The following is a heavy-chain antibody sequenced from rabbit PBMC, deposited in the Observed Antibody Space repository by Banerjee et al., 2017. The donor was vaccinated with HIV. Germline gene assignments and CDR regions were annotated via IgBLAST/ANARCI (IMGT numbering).Heavy chain of an antibody. Sequence: QSLEESGGDLVKPGASLTLTCTASGFTISSSYYMCWVRQAPGKGLEWIARIDTGNSDSTYYASWVNGRFTISKTSSTAVTLQMTSLTAADTATYFCARDPTNIGGTFNLWGPGTLVTVS. D-gene: IGHD1-1*01. V-gene: IGHV1S40*01. CDR3: ARDPTNIGGTFNL. CDR1: GFTISSSYY. J-gene: IGHJ4*01. CDR2: IDTGNSDST.